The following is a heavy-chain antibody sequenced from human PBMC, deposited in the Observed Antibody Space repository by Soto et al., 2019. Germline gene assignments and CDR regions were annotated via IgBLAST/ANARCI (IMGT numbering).Heavy chain of an antibody. CDR1: GSTFNNFA. J-gene: IGHJ4*02. CDR3: ARAIKRWEVHYYFDY. V-gene: IGHV1-69*06. D-gene: IGHD1-26*01. Sequence: QVVLLQSGAEVKEPGSSVRVSCEVSGSTFNNFAFSWVRQAPGHGPEWMGGIVVISNTADYSQRFQDRVTITADTSTNTLYMELGSLTFEDTAVYYCARAIKRWEVHYYFDYWGQRTLVTVSS. CDR2: IVVISNTA.